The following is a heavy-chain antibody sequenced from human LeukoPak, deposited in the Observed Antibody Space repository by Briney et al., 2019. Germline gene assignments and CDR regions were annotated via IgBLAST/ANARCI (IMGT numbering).Heavy chain of an antibody. Sequence: SETLSLTCSVSSYSINSNYYWGWIRQSPGKGLEWIGSIYHTGSTYYNPSLKSRVTISLDASNKQFSLRLSSVTAADTAVYYCARGSHPVTGTLGRYFDPWGQGTLVTVSS. J-gene: IGHJ4*02. V-gene: IGHV4-38-2*02. CDR2: IYHTGST. D-gene: IGHD6-19*01. CDR1: SYSINSNYY. CDR3: ARGSHPVTGTLGRYFDP.